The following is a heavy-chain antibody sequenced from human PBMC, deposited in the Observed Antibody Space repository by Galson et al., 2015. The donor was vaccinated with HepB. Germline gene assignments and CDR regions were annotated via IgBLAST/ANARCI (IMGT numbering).Heavy chain of an antibody. J-gene: IGHJ4*02. D-gene: IGHD4-17*01. Sequence: SVKVSCKASGYTFTIYGIDWVRQAPGQGLEWLGWISASTGDTSYAQNLQGRLTLTTDTSTRTAFMELRTLRSDDTAVYYCAIISMVTSGFDYWGQGTLVTVSS. CDR2: ISASTGDT. V-gene: IGHV1-18*04. CDR3: AIISMVTSGFDY. CDR1: GYTFTIYG.